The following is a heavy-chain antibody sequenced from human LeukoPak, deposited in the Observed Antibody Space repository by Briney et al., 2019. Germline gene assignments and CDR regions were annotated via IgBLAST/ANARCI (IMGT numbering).Heavy chain of an antibody. D-gene: IGHD2-2*01. CDR3: ARGRKYQAGMDV. CDR2: IYTSGNT. Sequence: SETLSLTCAVSGGSISSYYWNWIRQPAGKGLEWIARIYTSGNTNYNPSLKSRVAMSVDTSKNHFSLNLTSVTAADTAVYFCARGRKYQAGMDVWGQGTTVTVSS. CDR1: GGSISSYY. J-gene: IGHJ6*02. V-gene: IGHV4-4*07.